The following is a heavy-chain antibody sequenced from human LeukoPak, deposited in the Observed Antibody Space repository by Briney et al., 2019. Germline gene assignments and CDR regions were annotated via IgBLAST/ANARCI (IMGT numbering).Heavy chain of an antibody. D-gene: IGHD6-19*01. V-gene: IGHV3-30*04. CDR3: ARDRHIAGAGYYFDY. CDR1: GFTFSTYP. CDR2: VADDGKDK. J-gene: IGHJ4*02. Sequence: PGNSLRLSCAASGFTFSTYPMHWVRQAPGKGLEWVAVVADDGKDKHYVESVKGRFTISRDNSKNTLYLQMNSLRVEDTAVYYCARDRHIAGAGYYFDYWGQGTLVTVSS.